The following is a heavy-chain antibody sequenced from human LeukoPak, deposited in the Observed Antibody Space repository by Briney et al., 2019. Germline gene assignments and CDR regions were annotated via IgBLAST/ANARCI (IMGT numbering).Heavy chain of an antibody. Sequence: SVKVSCKASGGTSSTYTITWVRQAPGQGLEWMGGIIPIFRTPNYAQKFQGRVTITTDESTSTAYMELNSLKSEDTAIYYCARVDRYYFYLDVWGKGTTVTVSS. CDR1: GGTSSTYT. CDR3: ARVDRYYFYLDV. CDR2: IIPIFRTP. V-gene: IGHV1-69*05. J-gene: IGHJ6*03.